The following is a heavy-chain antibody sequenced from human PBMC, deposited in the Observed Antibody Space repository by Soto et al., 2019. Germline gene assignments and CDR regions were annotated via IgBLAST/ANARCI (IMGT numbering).Heavy chain of an antibody. D-gene: IGHD6-6*01. CDR1: GGSISSSNW. CDR3: ARAGSSGGFDY. Sequence: SETLSLTCAVSGGSISSSNWWSWVRQPPGKGLEWIGEIYHSGSTNYNPSLMSRVTISVDKSKNQFSLKLSSVTAADTAVYYCARAGSSGGFDYWGQGTLVTVSS. J-gene: IGHJ4*02. CDR2: IYHSGST. V-gene: IGHV4-4*02.